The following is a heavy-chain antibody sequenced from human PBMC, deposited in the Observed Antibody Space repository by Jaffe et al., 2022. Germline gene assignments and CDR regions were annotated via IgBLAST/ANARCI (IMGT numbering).Heavy chain of an antibody. CDR3: ARVGGWDCRSPTCYIPFDY. J-gene: IGHJ4*02. D-gene: IGHD2-2*02. CDR1: AFTFSSYW. CDR2: IKQDGSEK. Sequence: EVQLVESGGGLVQPGGSLRLSCAASAFTFSSYWMSWVRQAPGKGLEWVANIKQDGSEKYYVDSVKGRFTISRDNAKKSLYLQMNSLRAEDTAVYYCARVGGWDCRSPTCYIPFDYWGQGILVTVSS. V-gene: IGHV3-7*05.